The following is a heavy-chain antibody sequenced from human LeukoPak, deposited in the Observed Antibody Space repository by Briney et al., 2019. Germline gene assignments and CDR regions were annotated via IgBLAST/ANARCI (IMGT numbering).Heavy chain of an antibody. V-gene: IGHV1-69*04. CDR2: IIPILETT. CDR1: GGTFSSYA. J-gene: IGHJ4*02. CDR3: SRAALGGDYAWDQ. D-gene: IGHD4-17*01. Sequence: SVKVSCKASGGTFSSYAVNWVRQAPGQGLEWMGRIIPILETTNYTQKLQDRVTVTADKSAVIVYMELSSLRPEDTAVYYCSRAALGGDYAWDQWGQGTLVTVSS.